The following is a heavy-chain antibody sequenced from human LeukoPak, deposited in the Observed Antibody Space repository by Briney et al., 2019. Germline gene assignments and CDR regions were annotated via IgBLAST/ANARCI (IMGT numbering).Heavy chain of an antibody. Sequence: SQTLSLTCTVSGVSMSNVSHNWSWIRQPAGKGLEWIGRIFSSGGTNYNPSLKSRVTMSVDPSKNQFSLRLTSMTAADTGVYYCARDRPIEGGYSGIVGAWGLGTLVTVSS. J-gene: IGHJ5*01. CDR3: ARDRPIEGGYSGIVGA. D-gene: IGHD1-26*01. V-gene: IGHV4-61*02. CDR2: IFSSGGT. CDR1: GVSMSNVSHN.